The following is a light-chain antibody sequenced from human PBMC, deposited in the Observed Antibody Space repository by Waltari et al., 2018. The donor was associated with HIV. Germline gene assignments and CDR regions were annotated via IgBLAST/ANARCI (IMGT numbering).Light chain of an antibody. CDR3: SSYSTNTNNSPWV. CDR1: TSDVGTYNY. CDR2: DVS. V-gene: IGLV2-14*03. Sequence: QSALAQPASVSGSPGQSITISCPGTTSDVGTYNYVSWYQQHPGKGPKLVIFDVSHRPSGISDRFSGSRSGNTASLTISGLRAEDEADYFCSSYSTNTNNSPWVFGGGTKVTVL. J-gene: IGLJ3*02.